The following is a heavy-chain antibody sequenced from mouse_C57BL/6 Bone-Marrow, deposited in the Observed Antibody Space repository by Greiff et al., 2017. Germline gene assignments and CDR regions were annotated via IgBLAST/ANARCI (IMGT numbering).Heavy chain of an antibody. V-gene: IGHV1-42*01. CDR3: ARDYGNSSWFGY. D-gene: IGHD2-1*01. Sequence: EVKLVESGPELVKPGASVKISCKASGYSFTGYYMNWVKQSPEQSLEWIGEINPSTGGTTYNQKFKAKATLTVDKSSSTAYMQLKSLTSEDSAVYYCARDYGNSSWFGYWGQGALVTVS. CDR1: GYSFTGYY. J-gene: IGHJ3*01. CDR2: INPSTGGT.